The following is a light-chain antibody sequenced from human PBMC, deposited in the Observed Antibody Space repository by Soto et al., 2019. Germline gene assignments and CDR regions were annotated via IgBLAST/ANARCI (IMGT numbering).Light chain of an antibody. V-gene: IGKV1-5*01. CDR2: DAS. CDR3: KQMRT. CDR1: QNINNW. Sequence: DIQMTQSPSTLSASIGDRVTITCRASQNINNWIAWYQQKPGKAPKFLIYDASTLESGVPSRFSGSGFGTEFSLTISSLQPDDFGSYYCKQMRTFVHGNKV. J-gene: IGKJ1*01.